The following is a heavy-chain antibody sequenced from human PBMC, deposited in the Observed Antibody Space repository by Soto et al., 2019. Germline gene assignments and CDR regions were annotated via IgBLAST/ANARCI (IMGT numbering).Heavy chain of an antibody. V-gene: IGHV4-31*03. CDR1: GGSISSGGYY. Sequence: SETLSLTCTVSGGSISSGGYYWAWIRQHPGKGLEWIGYNYYSGITYYNPSLKSRVTISLDTSKNQFSLKLSSVTAADTAVYYCARGSSIAGLYYGMDVWGQGTTVTVSS. CDR2: NYYSGIT. J-gene: IGHJ6*02. D-gene: IGHD6-6*01. CDR3: ARGSSIAGLYYGMDV.